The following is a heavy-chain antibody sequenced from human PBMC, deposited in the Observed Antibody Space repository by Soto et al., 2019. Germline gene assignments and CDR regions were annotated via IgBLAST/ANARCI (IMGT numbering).Heavy chain of an antibody. D-gene: IGHD1-1*01. CDR2: ISGSGGST. Sequence: EVHLLESGGGLVQPGGSLRLSCAVSGFTFSSYAMSWVRQAPGKGLEWVSAISGSGGSTYYADSVKGRFTISRDNSKNTLYLQMSSLRVEDTALYYCAKAGRIPAPDKYYFDYWGQGTLVTVSS. CDR3: AKAGRIPAPDKYYFDY. V-gene: IGHV3-23*01. J-gene: IGHJ4*02. CDR1: GFTFSSYA.